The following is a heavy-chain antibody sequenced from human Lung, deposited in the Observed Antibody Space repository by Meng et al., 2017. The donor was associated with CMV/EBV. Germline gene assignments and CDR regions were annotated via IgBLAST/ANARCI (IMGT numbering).Heavy chain of an antibody. CDR1: GGSISGRPW. Sequence: CSVTGGSISGRPWWNWVRQPPGKGLEWIGEIWHGGNTNYNMTLKSRVTLSIDKSNNQFSLKLNSVTAADTAVYFCARGELALGFDSWGQGILVTVSS. V-gene: IGHV4-4*01. D-gene: IGHD1-7*01. J-gene: IGHJ4*02. CDR2: IWHGGNT. CDR3: ARGELALGFDS.